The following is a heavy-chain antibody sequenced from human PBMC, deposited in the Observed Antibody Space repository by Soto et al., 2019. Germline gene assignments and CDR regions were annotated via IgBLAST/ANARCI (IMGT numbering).Heavy chain of an antibody. D-gene: IGHD2-21*02. J-gene: IGHJ5*02. V-gene: IGHV4-30-4*01. CDR3: ARAYCGGDCYLLRWFDP. CDR2: IYYSGST. CDR1: GGSISSGDYY. Sequence: SETLSLTCTVSGGSISSGDYYWSWIRQPPGKGLEWIGYIYYSGSTYYNPSLKSRVTISVDTSKNQFSLKLGSVTAADTAVYYCARAYCGGDCYLLRWFDPWGQGTLVTVSS.